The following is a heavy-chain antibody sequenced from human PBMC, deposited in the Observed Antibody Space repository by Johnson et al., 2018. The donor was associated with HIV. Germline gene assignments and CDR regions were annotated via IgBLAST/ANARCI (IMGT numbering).Heavy chain of an antibody. D-gene: IGHD6-19*01. J-gene: IGHJ3*02. CDR1: GFTFSTYG. Sequence: VQLVESGGGVVQPGRSLRLSCAASGFTFSTYGMHWVRQAPGKGLEWVALISYDGTDKYYADSVKGRFTISRDNSKNTLYLQMNSLRAEDTAVYYCAKSVGSWGAVAGTDAFDIWGQGTMVTVSS. CDR3: AKSVGSWGAVAGTDAFDI. CDR2: ISYDGTDK. V-gene: IGHV3-30*18.